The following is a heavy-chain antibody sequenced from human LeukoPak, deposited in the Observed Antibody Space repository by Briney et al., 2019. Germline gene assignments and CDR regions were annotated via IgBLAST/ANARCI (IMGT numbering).Heavy chain of an antibody. D-gene: IGHD3-16*01. Sequence: GGSLRLSCAASGFTFSSYWMHWVRQAPGKGLMWVSHINSDGSTTSYADSVKGRFTISRDNAKNTLYLQMNSLRAEDTAVYYCARDVYGDYWGQGILVTVSS. J-gene: IGHJ4*02. V-gene: IGHV3-74*01. CDR2: INSDGSTT. CDR1: GFTFSSYW. CDR3: ARDVYGDY.